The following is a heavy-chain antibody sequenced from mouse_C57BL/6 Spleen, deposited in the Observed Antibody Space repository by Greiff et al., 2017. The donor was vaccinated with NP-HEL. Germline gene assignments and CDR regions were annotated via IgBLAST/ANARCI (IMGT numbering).Heavy chain of an antibody. CDR2: IYPGSGST. V-gene: IGHV1-55*01. D-gene: IGHD3-2*02. CDR1: GYTFTSYW. J-gene: IGHJ3*01. CDR3: ARRTAQASALFAY. Sequence: QVQLQQSGAELVKPGASVKMSCKASGYTFTSYWITWVKQRPGQGLEWIGDIYPGSGSTNYNEKFKSKATLTVDTSSSTAYMQLSSLTSEDSAVYYCARRTAQASALFAYWGQGTLVTVSA.